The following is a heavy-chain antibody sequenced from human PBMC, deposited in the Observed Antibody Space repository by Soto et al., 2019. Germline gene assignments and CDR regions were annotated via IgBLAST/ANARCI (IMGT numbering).Heavy chain of an antibody. CDR3: ATDSRFSYYMDV. Sequence: ASVKVSCKVSGYTLTELSMHWVRQAPGKGLEWMGGFDPEDGETIYAQKFQGRVTMTEGTSTDTAYMELSSLRSEDTAVYYCATDSRFSYYMDVWGKGTTVTVSS. V-gene: IGHV1-24*01. CDR2: FDPEDGET. D-gene: IGHD3-3*01. J-gene: IGHJ6*03. CDR1: GYTLTELS.